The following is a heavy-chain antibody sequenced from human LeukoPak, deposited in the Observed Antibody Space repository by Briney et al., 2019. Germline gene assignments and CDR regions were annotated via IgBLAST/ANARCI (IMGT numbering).Heavy chain of an antibody. V-gene: IGHV3-30*18. Sequence: PGRSLRLSCAASGLTFSSYGMHWVRQAPGKGLEWVAVISYDGSNKYYADSVKGRFTISRDNSKNTLYLQMNSLRAEDRAVYYCANQNYWGQGTLVTVSS. J-gene: IGHJ4*02. CDR3: ANQNY. CDR2: ISYDGSNK. CDR1: GLTFSSYG.